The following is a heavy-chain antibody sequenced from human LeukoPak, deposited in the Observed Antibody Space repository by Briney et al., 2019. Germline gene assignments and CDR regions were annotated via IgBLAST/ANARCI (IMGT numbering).Heavy chain of an antibody. CDR1: GFTFSSYW. Sequence: GGSLRLSCAASGFTFSSYWMHWVRQAPGKGLVWVSRINSDGSSTSYADSVKGRFTISRDNSKNTLYLQMNGLRVEDTAVYYCAPEGDGYILFDYWGQGTLVTVSS. D-gene: IGHD5-24*01. V-gene: IGHV3-74*01. CDR3: APEGDGYILFDY. CDR2: INSDGSST. J-gene: IGHJ4*02.